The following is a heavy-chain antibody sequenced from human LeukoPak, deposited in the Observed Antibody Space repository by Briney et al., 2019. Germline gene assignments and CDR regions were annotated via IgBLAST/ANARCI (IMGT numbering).Heavy chain of an antibody. J-gene: IGHJ4*02. V-gene: IGHV3-48*04. CDR3: ARERQLVPFDY. CDR2: ISSSSSTI. D-gene: IGHD6-6*01. Sequence: PGGSLRLSCAASGFTFSSYSMNWVRQAPGKGLEWVSYISSSSSTIYYADSVKGRFTISRDNAKNSLYLQMNSLRAEGTAVYYCARERQLVPFDYWGQGTLVTVSS. CDR1: GFTFSSYS.